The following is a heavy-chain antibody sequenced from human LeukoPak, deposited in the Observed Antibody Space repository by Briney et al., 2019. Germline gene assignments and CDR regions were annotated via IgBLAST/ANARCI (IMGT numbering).Heavy chain of an antibody. Sequence: ASVKVSCKASGYXFTGYYIHWVRQAPGQGLEWMGWINPNSGGTNYAQKFQGRVTMTRDTSISTAYMELSRLRSDDTAVYYCARDRPPSGSYNHNWFDPWGQGTLVTVSS. CDR3: ARDRPPSGSYNHNWFDP. V-gene: IGHV1-2*02. CDR2: INPNSGGT. J-gene: IGHJ5*02. D-gene: IGHD1-26*01. CDR1: GYXFTGYY.